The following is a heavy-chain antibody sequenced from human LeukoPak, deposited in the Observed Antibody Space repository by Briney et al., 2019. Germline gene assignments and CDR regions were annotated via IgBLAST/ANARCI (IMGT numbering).Heavy chain of an antibody. V-gene: IGHV1-2*02. CDR2: INPQSGAT. CDR3: ARGGDGSGLCFAY. J-gene: IGHJ4*02. D-gene: IGHD2-15*01. Sequence: GASVKVSCKAAGYTFTGFYIHWLRQAPGQGLEWMAWINPQSGATNYAQKFRGRVTMTRDMSITTAYMEVTSLRSDDTAVYYCARGGDGSGLCFAYWGQPTLVSVSS. CDR1: GYTFTGFY.